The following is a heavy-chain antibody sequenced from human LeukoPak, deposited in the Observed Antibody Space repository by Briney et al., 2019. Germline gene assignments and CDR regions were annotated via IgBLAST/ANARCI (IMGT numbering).Heavy chain of an antibody. CDR2: IYYSGST. CDR1: ACSISSISYY. V-gene: IGHV4-39*01. D-gene: IGHD1-26*01. Sequence: SETLSLTCTVSACSISSISYYWGWIRQPPGKMPELIGSIYYSGSTYYNPSLKSRVTISVDTSKNQFSLKLSSVTAADTAVYYCVRHIVHGDYFDYWGQGNLVTVSS. CDR3: VRHIVHGDYFDY. J-gene: IGHJ4*02.